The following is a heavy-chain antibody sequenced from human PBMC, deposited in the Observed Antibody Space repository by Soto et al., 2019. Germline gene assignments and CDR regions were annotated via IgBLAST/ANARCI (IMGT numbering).Heavy chain of an antibody. D-gene: IGHD1-26*01. CDR2: IWYDGSNK. CDR1: GFTFSSYG. V-gene: IGHV3-33*01. Sequence: QVQLVESGGGVVQPGRSLRLSCAASGFTFSSYGMHWVRQAPGKGLEWVAVIWYDGSNKYYADSVKGRFTISRDNSKNTLYLQMNSLRAEDTAVYYCPRDLGGSYLDYWGQGTLVTVSS. CDR3: PRDLGGSYLDY. J-gene: IGHJ4*02.